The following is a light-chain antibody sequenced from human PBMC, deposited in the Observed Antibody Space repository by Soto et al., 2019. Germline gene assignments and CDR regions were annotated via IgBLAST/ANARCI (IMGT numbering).Light chain of an antibody. CDR1: QSISSSY. J-gene: IGKJ4*01. CDR2: GAS. Sequence: EIVLTQSPGTLSLSPGERATLSCRASQSISSSYLAWYQQKPGQAPRLLIYGASSRATGIPDRFSGSGSGTDFTLTIRRLEPEDFAVYYCQPYGSSPPKTFGGGTKVEIK. CDR3: QPYGSSPPKT. V-gene: IGKV3-20*01.